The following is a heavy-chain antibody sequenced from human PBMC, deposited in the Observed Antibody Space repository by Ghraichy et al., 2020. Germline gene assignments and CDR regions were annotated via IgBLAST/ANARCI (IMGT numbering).Heavy chain of an antibody. CDR2: INSDGSST. D-gene: IGHD6-19*01. V-gene: IGHV3-74*01. J-gene: IGHJ4*02. Sequence: GESLNISCAASGFTFSSYWMHWVRQAPGKGLVWVSGINSDGSSTTYADSVKGRFTISRDNAKNTLYLQMNSLRAEDTAVYYCARARYSSGWYLMYWGQGTLVTVSS. CDR1: GFTFSSYW. CDR3: ARARYSSGWYLMY.